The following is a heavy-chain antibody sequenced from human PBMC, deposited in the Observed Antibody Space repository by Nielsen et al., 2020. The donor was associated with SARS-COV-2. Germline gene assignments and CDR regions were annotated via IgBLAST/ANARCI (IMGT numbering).Heavy chain of an antibody. Sequence: GESLKISCAASGFTVSSYYMNWVRQAPGKGLEWVSVIYIGGATYYADSVKGRFTISRDNSENTVYLQMNSLRAEDTAVYYCARGSDEGLALWGQGTLVTVSS. CDR3: ARGSDEGLAL. CDR1: GFTVSSYY. D-gene: IGHD3-3*01. J-gene: IGHJ4*02. CDR2: IYIGGAT. V-gene: IGHV3-53*01.